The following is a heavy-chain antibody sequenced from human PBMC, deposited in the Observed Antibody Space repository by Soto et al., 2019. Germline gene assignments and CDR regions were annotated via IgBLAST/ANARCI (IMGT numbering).Heavy chain of an antibody. V-gene: IGHV3-23*01. CDR3: AKGGPYYDFVLEY. CDR2: ISGSGGSA. Sequence: EVQLLESGGGLVGPGGSLRLSCAASGFTFSNYAMNWVRQAPGKGLECVSVISGSGGSAYYADSVQGRFTISRDNSKNTLYLQLNSLRAEDTAVYYCAKGGPYYDFVLEYWGQGTLVTVSS. J-gene: IGHJ4*02. D-gene: IGHD3-3*01. CDR1: GFTFSNYA.